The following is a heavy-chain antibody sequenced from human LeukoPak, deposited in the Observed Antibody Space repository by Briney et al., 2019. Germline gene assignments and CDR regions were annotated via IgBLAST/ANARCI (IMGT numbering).Heavy chain of an antibody. CDR1: GGSISSYY. Sequence: PSETLSLTRTVSGGSISSYYWSWIRQPPGKGLEWIGYIYYSGSTNYNPSLKSRVTISVDTSENQFSLKLSSVTAADTAVYYCARTAVTTFGFDYWGQGTLVTVSS. D-gene: IGHD3-16*01. CDR2: IYYSGST. CDR3: ARTAVTTFGFDY. J-gene: IGHJ4*02. V-gene: IGHV4-59*01.